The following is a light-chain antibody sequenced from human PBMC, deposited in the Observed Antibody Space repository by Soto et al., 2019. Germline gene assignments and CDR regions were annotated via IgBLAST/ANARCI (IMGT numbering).Light chain of an antibody. CDR2: LEGSGSH. V-gene: IGLV4-60*02. CDR3: ETWDSNTLV. CDR1: SGHSSYI. J-gene: IGLJ3*02. Sequence: QPVLTQSSSASASLGSSVKLTCTLSSGHSSYIIAWHQQQPGKAPRYLMKLEGSGSHNKGSGVPDRFSGSSSGADRYLTISNLQFEDEADYYCETWDSNTLVFGGGTKLTVL.